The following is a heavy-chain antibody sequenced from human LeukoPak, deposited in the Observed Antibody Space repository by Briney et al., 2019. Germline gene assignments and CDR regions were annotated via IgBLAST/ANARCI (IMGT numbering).Heavy chain of an antibody. CDR3: ARDMVLDAFDI. Sequence: SETLSLTCAVYGGSFSGYYWSWIRQPPGKGLEWIGEINHSGSTNYNPSLKSRVTISVDTSKNQFSLRLSSVTAADTAVYYCARDMVLDAFDIWGQGTMVTVSS. V-gene: IGHV4-34*01. J-gene: IGHJ3*02. D-gene: IGHD3-10*01. CDR1: GGSFSGYY. CDR2: INHSGST.